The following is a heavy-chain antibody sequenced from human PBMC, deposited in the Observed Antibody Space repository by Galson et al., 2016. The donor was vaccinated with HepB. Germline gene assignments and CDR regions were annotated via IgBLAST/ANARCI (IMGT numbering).Heavy chain of an antibody. CDR2: ITSSSSSI. V-gene: IGHV3-48*01. Sequence: SLRLSCAASGFTLSSHSMNWVRQAPGKGLGWVSYITSSSSSIYYADSVKGRFTISRDNAKNSLYLQMNSLRGEDTAVYYCAREGYGDFDPIPNYYYYRLDVWGQGTTVTVSS. CDR1: GFTLSSHS. CDR3: AREGYGDFDPIPNYYYYRLDV. J-gene: IGHJ6*02. D-gene: IGHD4-17*01.